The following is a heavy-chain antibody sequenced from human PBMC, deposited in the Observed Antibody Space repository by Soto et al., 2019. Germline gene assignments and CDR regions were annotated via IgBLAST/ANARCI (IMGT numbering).Heavy chain of an antibody. CDR2: INPNSGGT. V-gene: IGHV1-2*02. CDR3: ATPPPRYSPSTVTTDY. CDR1: GYTFTGYY. J-gene: IGHJ4*02. D-gene: IGHD4-17*01. Sequence: QVQLVQSGAEVKKPGASVKVSCKASGYTFTGYYMHWVRQAPGQGLEWMGWINPNSGGTNYAQKFQGRVTMTRDTSLSPAYMELSRLRSDDTAVYYCATPPPRYSPSTVTTDYWGQGTLVTVSS.